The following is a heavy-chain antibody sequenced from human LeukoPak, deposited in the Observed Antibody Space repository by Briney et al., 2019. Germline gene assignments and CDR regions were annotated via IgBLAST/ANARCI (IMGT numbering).Heavy chain of an antibody. D-gene: IGHD2-2*01. CDR1: GGSISSCY. Sequence: SETLSLTCTVSGGSISSCYWSWIRQPPGKGLEWIGYIYYSGSTNYNPSLKSRVTISVDTSKNQFSLKLSSVTAADTAVYYCARVVYCSSTSCYPYYYYYMDVWGKGTTVTVSS. V-gene: IGHV4-59*01. CDR2: IYYSGST. CDR3: ARVVYCSSTSCYPYYYYYMDV. J-gene: IGHJ6*03.